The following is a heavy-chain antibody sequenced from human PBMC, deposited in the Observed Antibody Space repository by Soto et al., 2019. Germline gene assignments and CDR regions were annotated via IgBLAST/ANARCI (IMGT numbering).Heavy chain of an antibody. CDR2: VYYSGST. CDR1: GGSISNYH. CDR3: VRDYLLTGFDP. D-gene: IGHD3-9*01. Sequence: GPGPAEASETLSLTCTVSGGSISNYHWTWVRQPPGKGLEWIGYVYYSGSTNYNPSLESRVTISIDASKNQFSLKMKSVTAADTAVYYCVRDYLLTGFDPWGQGALVTVSS. V-gene: IGHV4-59*01. J-gene: IGHJ5*02.